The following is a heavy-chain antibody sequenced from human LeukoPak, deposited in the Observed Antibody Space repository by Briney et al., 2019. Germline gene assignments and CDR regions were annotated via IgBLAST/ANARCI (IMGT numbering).Heavy chain of an antibody. D-gene: IGHD3-16*01. CDR2: ISGSGGST. J-gene: IGHJ4*02. V-gene: IGHV3-23*01. CDR3: ANSFLGAYALKD. CDR1: GFTLSSYA. Sequence: GGSLRLSCAASGFTLSSYAMSWVRQAPGKGLEWVSAISGSGGSTYYADSVKGRFTISRDNSKNTLYLQMNSLRAEDTAVYYCANSFLGAYALKDWGQGTLVTVSS.